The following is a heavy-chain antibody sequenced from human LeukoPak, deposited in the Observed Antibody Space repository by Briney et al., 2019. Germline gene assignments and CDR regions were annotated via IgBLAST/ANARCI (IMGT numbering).Heavy chain of an antibody. J-gene: IGHJ6*02. Sequence: SETLSLTCTASGGSISSYYWSWIRQPPGKGLEWIGYIYYSGSTNYNPSLKSRVTISVDTSKNEFSLKLSSVTAADTAVYYCARGTVTYSDYYGMDVWGQGTTVTVSS. CDR3: ARGTVTYSDYYGMDV. CDR1: GGSISSYY. V-gene: IGHV4-59*08. D-gene: IGHD4-17*01. CDR2: IYYSGST.